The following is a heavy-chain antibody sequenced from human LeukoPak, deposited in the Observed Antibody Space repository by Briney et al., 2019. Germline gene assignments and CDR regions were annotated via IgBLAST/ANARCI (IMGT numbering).Heavy chain of an antibody. CDR1: GYTFTSYY. CDR3: ARGDSSGWYGGVDP. V-gene: IGHV1-46*01. Sequence: ASVKVSCKASGYTFTSYYIHWVRQAPGQGLEWMGIINPSGGSTRYAQKFQGRVTMTWDTSTSTVYMELSSLRSEDTAVYHCARGDSSGWYGGVDPWGQGTLVTVSS. J-gene: IGHJ5*02. D-gene: IGHD6-19*01. CDR2: INPSGGST.